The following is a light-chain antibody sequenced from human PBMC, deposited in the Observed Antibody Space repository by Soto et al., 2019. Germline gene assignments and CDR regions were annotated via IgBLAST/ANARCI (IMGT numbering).Light chain of an antibody. CDR2: FAS. V-gene: IGKV1-8*01. Sequence: AIRMTQSPSSLSASTGDRITITCRASQGIDNYLAWYQQKPGKAPKLLIYFASTLQSRVPSRFSGSGSGTDFTLTNSGLQSEDFATYYCQHYYTYPWSFGQGTKVEIK. CDR3: QHYYTYPWS. J-gene: IGKJ1*01. CDR1: QGIDNY.